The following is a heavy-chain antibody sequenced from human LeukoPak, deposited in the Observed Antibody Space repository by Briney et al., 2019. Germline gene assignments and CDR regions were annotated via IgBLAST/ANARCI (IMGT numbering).Heavy chain of an antibody. CDR1: GYSFTSYW. Sequence: GESLKISCKGSGYSFTSYWIGWVRQMPGKGLEWMGIIYPGDSDTRYSPSFQGQVTISADKSISTAYLQWNSLKASDTAMYYCARRPRTTVVTLAAFDIWGQGTMVTVSS. CDR3: ARRPRTTVVTLAAFDI. V-gene: IGHV5-51*01. D-gene: IGHD4-23*01. CDR2: IYPGDSDT. J-gene: IGHJ3*02.